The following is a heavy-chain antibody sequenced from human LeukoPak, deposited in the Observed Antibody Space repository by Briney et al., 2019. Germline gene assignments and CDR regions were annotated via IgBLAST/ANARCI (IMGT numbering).Heavy chain of an antibody. CDR1: GLTFSSHW. D-gene: IGHD5-18*01. CDR2: IKQDGSEK. J-gene: IGHJ6*02. Sequence: GGSLRLSCAASGLTFSSHWMHWVRQAPGKGLEWVANIKQDGSEKYYVDSVKGRFTISRDNAKNSLYLQMNSLRAEDTAVYYCARDGDTAMVYGMDVWGQGTTVTVSS. CDR3: ARDGDTAMVYGMDV. V-gene: IGHV3-7*01.